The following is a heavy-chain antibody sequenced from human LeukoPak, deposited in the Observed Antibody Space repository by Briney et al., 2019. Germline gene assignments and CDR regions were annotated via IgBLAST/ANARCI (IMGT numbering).Heavy chain of an antibody. J-gene: IGHJ5*02. CDR2: IKQDGSEK. V-gene: IGHV3-7*01. Sequence: GGSLRLSCAASGFTFSSYWMSWVRQAPGKGLEWVANIKQDGSEKYYVDSVKGRFTVSRDNAKNSVSLEMNSLRAEDTAVYYCARSGGGDCYGCNWFDPWGQGTLVTVSS. CDR3: ARSGGGDCYGCNWFDP. D-gene: IGHD2-21*02. CDR1: GFTFSSYW.